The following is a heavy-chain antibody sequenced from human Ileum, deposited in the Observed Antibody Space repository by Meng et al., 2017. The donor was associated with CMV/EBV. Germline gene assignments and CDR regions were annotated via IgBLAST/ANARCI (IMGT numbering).Heavy chain of an antibody. CDR3: ARDLVRPQTTVGVNTKFTGAPFGCDN. V-gene: IGHV3-30*04. CDR1: GFIFSKYA. CDR2: ISYDGSKK. Sequence: GESLKISCSVSGFIFSKYAIHWVRQAPGKGLEWVAVISYDGSKKYYADSVKGRFTISRDNSKNTLHVQMNSLRGEDTAIYYCARDLVRPQTTVGVNTKFTGAPFGCDNWGQGTLVTFSS. D-gene: IGHD3-3*01. J-gene: IGHJ4*02.